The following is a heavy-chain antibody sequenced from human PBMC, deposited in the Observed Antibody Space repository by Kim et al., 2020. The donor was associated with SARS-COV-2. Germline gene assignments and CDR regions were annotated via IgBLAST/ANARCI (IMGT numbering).Heavy chain of an antibody. Sequence: YSRGTTYYNPSLKSRVTISVDTSKNPFSLKLSSVTAADTAVYYCARGSYYWGQGTLVTVSS. V-gene: IGHV4-31*02. D-gene: IGHD3-16*02. CDR2: YSRGTT. J-gene: IGHJ4*02. CDR3: ARGSYY.